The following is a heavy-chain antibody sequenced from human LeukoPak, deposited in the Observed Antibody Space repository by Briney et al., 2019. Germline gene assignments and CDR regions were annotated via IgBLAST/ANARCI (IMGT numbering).Heavy chain of an antibody. J-gene: IGHJ4*02. CDR2: IYHSGST. D-gene: IGHD3-9*01. CDR3: ARGAIRYFDWLSHFDY. CDR1: GGSISSGGYS. V-gene: IGHV4-30-2*01. Sequence: PSETLSLTCAVSGGSISSGGYSWSWIRQPPGKGLEWIVYIYHSGSTYYNPSLKSRVTISVDRSKNQFSLKLSSVTAADTAVYYCARGAIRYFDWLSHFDYWGQGTLVTVSS.